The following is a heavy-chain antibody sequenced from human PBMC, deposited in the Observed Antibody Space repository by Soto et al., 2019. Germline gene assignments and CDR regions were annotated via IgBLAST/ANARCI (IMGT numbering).Heavy chain of an antibody. D-gene: IGHD6-19*01. J-gene: IGHJ4*02. V-gene: IGHV1-46*01. CDR2: INPSGGST. CDR3: ARGIAVAGTDPPFDY. Sequence: QVQLVQSGAEVKKPGASVKVSCKASGYTFTSYYMHWVRQAPGQGLEWMGIINPSGGSTSYAQKFQGRVTMTRDTSTNTVYMELSSLRSEDTAVYYCARGIAVAGTDPPFDYWGQGTLVTVSS. CDR1: GYTFTSYY.